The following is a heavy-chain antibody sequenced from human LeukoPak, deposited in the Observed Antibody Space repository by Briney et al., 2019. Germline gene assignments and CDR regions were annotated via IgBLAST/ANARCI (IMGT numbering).Heavy chain of an antibody. CDR2: ISGSGANT. CDR1: GFTFSTYA. Sequence: GGSLRLSCAASGFTFSTYAMSGVRQAPGKGLEWVSTISGSGANTYYADSVRGRFTISRDNSKSTLYLHMNSLRAEDTAVYYCARDHMGYDYWGQGTLVTVSS. J-gene: IGHJ4*02. D-gene: IGHD1-26*01. CDR3: ARDHMGYDY. V-gene: IGHV3-23*01.